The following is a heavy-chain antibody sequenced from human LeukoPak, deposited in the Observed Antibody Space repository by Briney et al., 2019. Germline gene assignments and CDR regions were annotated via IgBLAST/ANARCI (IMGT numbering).Heavy chain of an antibody. CDR1: GYTLTELS. V-gene: IGHV1-24*01. CDR2: FDPEDDKT. D-gene: IGHD6-19*01. J-gene: IGHJ5*02. Sequence: ASVKVSCKVSGYTLTELSMHWVRQAPGKGPEWMGGFDPEDDKTIYAQKFQGRATMTEDTSTDTAYMELSSLRSEDTAVYYCTTMSSGWYENWFDPWGQGTLVTVSS. CDR3: TTMSSGWYENWFDP.